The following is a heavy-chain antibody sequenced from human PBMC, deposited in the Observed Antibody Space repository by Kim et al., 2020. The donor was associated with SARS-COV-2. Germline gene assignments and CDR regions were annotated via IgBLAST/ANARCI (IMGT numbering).Heavy chain of an antibody. CDR2: FN. Sequence: FNRYAVSLKSRVSIRPDTPKNPFSLQLNSVTPEDTAVYYCARNVRGVLDYWGQGTLVTV. J-gene: IGHJ4*02. CDR3: ARNVRGVLDY. V-gene: IGHV6-1*01.